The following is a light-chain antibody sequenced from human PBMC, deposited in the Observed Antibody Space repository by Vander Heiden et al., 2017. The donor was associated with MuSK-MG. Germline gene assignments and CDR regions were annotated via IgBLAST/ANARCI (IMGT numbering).Light chain of an antibody. Sequence: IQLTQSPSSLSASVGDRVTITCRASQGISSYLAWYQQKPGKAPKLLIYAASTLQSGVPSRLSGTGSRTDFTLTISSLQPEDFATYYCQQLNSYPLTFGGGTKVEIK. CDR2: AAS. J-gene: IGKJ4*01. CDR1: QGISSY. V-gene: IGKV1-9*01. CDR3: QQLNSYPLT.